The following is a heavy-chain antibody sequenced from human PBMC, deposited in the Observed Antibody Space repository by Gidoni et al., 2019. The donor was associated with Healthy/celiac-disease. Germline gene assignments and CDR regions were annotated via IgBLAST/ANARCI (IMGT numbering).Heavy chain of an antibody. D-gene: IGHD2-2*01. CDR2: INPNSGGT. Sequence: QVQLVQSGAEVKKPGASVKVSCKASGYTFTGYYMQWVRQAPGQGLEWMGWINPNSGGTNYAQKFQGWVTMTRDTSISTAYMELSRLRSDDTAVYYCARGGLIVVVPAAIRGGSWFDPWGQGTLVTVSS. CDR3: ARGGLIVVVPAAIRGGSWFDP. J-gene: IGHJ5*02. CDR1: GYTFTGYY. V-gene: IGHV1-2*04.